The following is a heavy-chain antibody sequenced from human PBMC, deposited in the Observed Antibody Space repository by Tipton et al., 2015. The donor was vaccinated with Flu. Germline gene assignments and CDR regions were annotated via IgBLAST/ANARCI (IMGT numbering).Heavy chain of an antibody. CDR2: IIPILGIA. V-gene: IGHV1-69*09. Sequence: QLVQSGPEVKKPGSSVKVSCKASGGTFSSYAISWVRQAPGQGLEWMGGIIPILGIANYAQKFQGRVTITADKSTSTAYMELSSLRSEDTAVYYCARRGADCSGGSCYPHFDYWGQGTLVTVSS. J-gene: IGHJ4*02. D-gene: IGHD2-15*01. CDR1: GGTFSSYA. CDR3: ARRGADCSGGSCYPHFDY.